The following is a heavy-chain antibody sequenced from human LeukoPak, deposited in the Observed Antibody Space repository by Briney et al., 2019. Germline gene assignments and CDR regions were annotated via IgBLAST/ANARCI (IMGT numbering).Heavy chain of an antibody. CDR2: IDHSGST. CDR1: GGSVSAYY. CDR3: ARRVGIVASLDY. V-gene: IGHV4-34*01. J-gene: IGHJ4*02. D-gene: IGHD5-12*01. Sequence: KPSETLSLTCAVYGGSVSAYYWNWIRQPPGKGLGWIGEIDHSGSTNYNPSLKSRLTISVDTSKNQFSLKLSSVTAADTAVYYCARRVGIVASLDYWGQGTLVTVSS.